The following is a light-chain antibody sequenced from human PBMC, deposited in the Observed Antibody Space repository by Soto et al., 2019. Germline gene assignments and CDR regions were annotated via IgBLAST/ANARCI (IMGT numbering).Light chain of an antibody. CDR1: SSNIGAGYD. CDR2: GNS. CDR3: QSYDSSLSGVV. J-gene: IGLJ2*01. Sequence: QFVLTQPTSVSGAPGQRVTMSCTGSSSNIGAGYDVHWYPQLPGTAPKLLIYGNSNRPSGVPDRFSGSKSGTSASLAITGLQAEDEADYYCQSYDSSLSGVVFGGGTKLTVL. V-gene: IGLV1-40*01.